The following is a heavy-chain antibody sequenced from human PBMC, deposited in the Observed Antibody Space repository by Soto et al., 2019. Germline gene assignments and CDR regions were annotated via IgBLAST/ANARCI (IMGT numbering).Heavy chain of an antibody. Sequence: RLSCAASGFTFTTYSLTWVRQAPGKGLEWVASIGSSSNYIYYADSVKGRFTISRDNAKNSLFLQMNRLRAEDTAVYYCATLTYCSSASCPNYYYVMDVWGQGTTVTVSS. D-gene: IGHD2-2*01. CDR2: IGSSSNYI. J-gene: IGHJ6*02. CDR3: ATLTYCSSASCPNYYYVMDV. CDR1: GFTFTTYS. V-gene: IGHV3-21*06.